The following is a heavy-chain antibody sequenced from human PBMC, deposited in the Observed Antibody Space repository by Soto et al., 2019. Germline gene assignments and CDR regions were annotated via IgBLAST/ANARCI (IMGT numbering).Heavy chain of an antibody. J-gene: IGHJ6*02. D-gene: IGHD2-2*01. V-gene: IGHV4-31*03. CDR3: ARDRVPSARDYYYYYYGMDV. Sequence: SETLSLTCTVSGGSISSGGYYWSWIRQHPGKGLEWIGYIYYSGSTYYNPSLKSRVTISVDTSKNQFSLKLSSVTAADTAVYYCARDRVPSARDYYYYYYGMDVWGQRTTVTVSS. CDR2: IYYSGST. CDR1: GGSISSGGYY.